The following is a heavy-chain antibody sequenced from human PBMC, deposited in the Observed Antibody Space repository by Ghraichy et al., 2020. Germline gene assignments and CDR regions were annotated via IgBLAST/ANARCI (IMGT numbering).Heavy chain of an antibody. D-gene: IGHD2-2*01. CDR3: ARDVVVVPAVFWFDP. CDR1: GGSFSGYY. J-gene: IGHJ5*02. Sequence: SETLSLTCAVYGGSFSGYYWSWIRQPPGKGLEWIGEINHSGSTNYNPSLKSRVTISVDTSKNQFSLKLSSVTAADTAVYYCARDVVVVPAVFWFDPWGQGTLVTVSS. V-gene: IGHV4-34*01. CDR2: INHSGST.